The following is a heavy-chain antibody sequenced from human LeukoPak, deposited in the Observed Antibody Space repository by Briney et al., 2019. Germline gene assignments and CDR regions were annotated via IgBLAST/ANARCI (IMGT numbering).Heavy chain of an antibody. CDR2: IIPFLGTT. CDR3: TIIPNVILFTHYFEY. CDR1: GGVFTTYA. Sequence: SVKVSCKASGGVFTTYAISWVRQAPGQGLEWMGSIIPFLGTTNYAQKFQGRVTITADEPTRTAYMELTYVRSDDTAVYYCTIIPNVILFTHYFEYWGQGTLVTVSS. D-gene: IGHD2-21*01. J-gene: IGHJ4*02. V-gene: IGHV1-69*11.